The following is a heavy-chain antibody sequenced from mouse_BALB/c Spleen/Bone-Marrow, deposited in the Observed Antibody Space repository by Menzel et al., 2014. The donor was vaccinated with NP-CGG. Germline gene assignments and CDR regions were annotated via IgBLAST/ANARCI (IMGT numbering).Heavy chain of an antibody. CDR1: GFNFSDYG. CDR2: ISNLAYSI. J-gene: IGHJ2*01. CDR3: TRDRGYDGGYYFDY. V-gene: IGHV5-15*02. Sequence: EVQLVESGGGVVQPGGSRKLSCAASGFNFSDYGMAWVRLAPGKGPEWVAFISNLAYSIYYADTVTGRSTISRENAKNTLYLEMSSLRFEDTAMYYCTRDRGYDGGYYFDYWGQGTTLTVSS. D-gene: IGHD2-2*01.